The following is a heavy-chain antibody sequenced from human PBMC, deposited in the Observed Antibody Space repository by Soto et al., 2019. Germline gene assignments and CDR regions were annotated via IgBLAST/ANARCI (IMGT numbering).Heavy chain of an antibody. CDR1: GFTFSSYS. Sequence: EVQLVESGGGLVKPGGSLRLSCAASGFTFSSYSMNWVRQAPGKGLEWVSSISSSSSYIYYADSVKGRFTISRDNGKNSLYLQMNSLRAEDTAVYYCAGDRVVRGVTTGYYYYGLDVWGQGTTVTVSS. CDR3: AGDRVVRGVTTGYYYYGLDV. CDR2: ISSSSSYI. J-gene: IGHJ6*02. D-gene: IGHD3-10*01. V-gene: IGHV3-21*01.